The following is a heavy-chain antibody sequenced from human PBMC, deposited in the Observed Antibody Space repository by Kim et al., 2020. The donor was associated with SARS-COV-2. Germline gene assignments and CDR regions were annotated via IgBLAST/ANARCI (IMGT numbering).Heavy chain of an antibody. CDR1: GGSFSGYY. D-gene: IGHD3-22*01. CDR2: INHSGST. CDR3: ARGAGLSMIVVVPFDY. Sequence: SETLSLTCAVYGGSFSGYYWSWIRQPPGKGLEWIGEINHSGSTNYNPSLKSRVTISVDTSKNQFSLKLSSVTAADTAVYYCARGAGLSMIVVVPFDYWGQGTLVTVSS. J-gene: IGHJ4*02. V-gene: IGHV4-34*01.